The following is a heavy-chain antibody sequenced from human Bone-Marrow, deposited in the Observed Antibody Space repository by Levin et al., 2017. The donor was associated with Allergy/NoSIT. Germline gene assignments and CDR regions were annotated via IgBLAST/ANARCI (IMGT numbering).Heavy chain of an antibody. V-gene: IGHV3-9*01. CDR1: GFTFDDYA. CDR3: AKARGFIAVAGDLDY. D-gene: IGHD6-19*01. J-gene: IGHJ4*02. CDR2: INWNSDTI. Sequence: SCAASGFTFDDYAIHWVRQRPGRGLEWVAGINWNSDTIGYADSVKGRFTISRDNAKNSLYLQMNSLRTEDTAFYFCAKARGFIAVAGDLDYWGRGTLVTVSS.